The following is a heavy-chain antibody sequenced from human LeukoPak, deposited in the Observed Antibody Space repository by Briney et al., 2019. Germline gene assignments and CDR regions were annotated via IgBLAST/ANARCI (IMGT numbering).Heavy chain of an antibody. CDR1: GGSISSYY. V-gene: IGHV4-39*07. CDR2: IYYSGGT. CDR3: ARAWLRSPFDY. Sequence: SETLSLTCTVSGGSISSYYWGWIRQPPGKGLEWIGSIYYSGGTYYNPSLKSRVTISVDTSKNQFSLKLSSVTAADTAVYYCARAWLRSPFDYWGQGTLVTVSS. D-gene: IGHD5-12*01. J-gene: IGHJ4*02.